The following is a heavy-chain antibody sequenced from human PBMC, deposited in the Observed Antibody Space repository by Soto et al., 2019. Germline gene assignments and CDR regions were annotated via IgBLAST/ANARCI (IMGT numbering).Heavy chain of an antibody. CDR3: ARRASGWFFDY. Sequence: EVQLLKSGGGLVQPGGSLRLSCAASGFTFSSYAMNWVRQAPGKGLEWVSVISGSGSSTYYADSVKGRFTISRDNSKNTLYLQMNSLRAEDTAVYYCARRASGWFFDYWGQGTLVTVSS. CDR1: GFTFSSYA. D-gene: IGHD6-19*01. CDR2: ISGSGSST. V-gene: IGHV3-23*01. J-gene: IGHJ4*02.